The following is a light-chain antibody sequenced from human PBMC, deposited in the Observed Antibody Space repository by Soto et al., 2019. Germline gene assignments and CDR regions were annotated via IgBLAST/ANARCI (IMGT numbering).Light chain of an antibody. CDR2: AAS. CDR1: QSVSSTY. J-gene: IGKJ2*01. V-gene: IGKV3-20*01. Sequence: EIVLTQSPGTLSLSPGERATLSCRASQSVSSTYLAWFQQKPGQAPRLLIYAASSRATGISDRLSGSGSGTDFTLTISRLEPEDFAVYYCQQYGSSPYTFGQGTKLEIK. CDR3: QQYGSSPYT.